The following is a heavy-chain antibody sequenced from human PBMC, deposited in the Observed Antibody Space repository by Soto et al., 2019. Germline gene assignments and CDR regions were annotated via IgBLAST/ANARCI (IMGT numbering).Heavy chain of an antibody. Sequence: QVQLVESGGGVVQPGRSLRLSCAASGFTFSNYGMHWVRQAPGKGLEWVAVISYEGNNKYYVHSVKGRFTISRDNSKKTLFPQMNSLRAEDTAVYYCAKVGRYSSDWGSAEYFQHWGQGTLVIVSS. V-gene: IGHV3-30*18. D-gene: IGHD6-19*01. CDR3: AKVGRYSSDWGSAEYFQH. CDR1: GFTFSNYG. J-gene: IGHJ1*01. CDR2: ISYEGNNK.